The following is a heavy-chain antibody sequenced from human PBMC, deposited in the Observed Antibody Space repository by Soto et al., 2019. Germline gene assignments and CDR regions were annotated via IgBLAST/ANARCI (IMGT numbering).Heavy chain of an antibody. CDR3: ARVGAARTEDYYYYGMDV. Sequence: ASVKVSCKASGYTFTGYYMYWVRQAPGQGLEWMGWINPNSGGTNYAQKFQGWVTMTRDTSISTAYMELSRLRSDDTAVYYCARVGAARTEDYYYYGMDVWGQGTTVTVSS. D-gene: IGHD6-6*01. J-gene: IGHJ6*02. V-gene: IGHV1-2*04. CDR1: GYTFTGYY. CDR2: INPNSGGT.